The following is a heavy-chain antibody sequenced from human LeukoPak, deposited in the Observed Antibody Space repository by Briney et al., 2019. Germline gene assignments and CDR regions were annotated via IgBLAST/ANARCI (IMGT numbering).Heavy chain of an antibody. V-gene: IGHV3-7*05. Sequence: PGGSLRLSCAASRFTFSNYWMIWVRQAPGKGLEWVGNIKQDGSEKRYADSVGGRFSISRDNAQTSLYLQMNSLRAEDTAVYYCARASDPWLQLTWGQGTLVTVSS. D-gene: IGHD5-24*01. CDR1: RFTFSNYW. CDR2: IKQDGSEK. J-gene: IGHJ5*02. CDR3: ARASDPWLQLT.